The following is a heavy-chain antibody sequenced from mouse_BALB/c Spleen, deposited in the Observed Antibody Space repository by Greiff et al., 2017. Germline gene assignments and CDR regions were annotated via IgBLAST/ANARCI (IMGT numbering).Heavy chain of an antibody. CDR3: ARGAYGNYRAMDY. CDR2: INPSTGYT. CDR1: GYTFTSYW. D-gene: IGHD2-10*02. Sequence: VQLQQSGAELAKPGASVKMSCKASGYTFTSYWMHWVKQRPGQGLEWIGYINPSTGYTEYNQKFKDKATLTADKSSSTAYMQLSSLTSEDSAVYYCARGAYGNYRAMDYWGQGTSVTVSS. V-gene: IGHV1-7*01. J-gene: IGHJ4*01.